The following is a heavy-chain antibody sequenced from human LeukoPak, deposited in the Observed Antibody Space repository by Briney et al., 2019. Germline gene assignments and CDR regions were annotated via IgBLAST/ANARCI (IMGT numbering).Heavy chain of an antibody. Sequence: GGSLRLSCAASGFTFSSYEMNWVRQAPGKGLEWVSYISSSGSTIYYADSVKGRFTISRDNAKNSLYLQMNSPRAEDTAVYYCARDGRGIAAAGTLDYWGQGTLVTVSS. CDR1: GFTFSSYE. J-gene: IGHJ4*02. CDR3: ARDGRGIAAAGTLDY. CDR2: ISSSGSTI. D-gene: IGHD6-13*01. V-gene: IGHV3-48*03.